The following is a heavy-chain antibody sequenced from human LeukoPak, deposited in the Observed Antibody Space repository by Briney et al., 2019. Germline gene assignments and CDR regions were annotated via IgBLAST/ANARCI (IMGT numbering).Heavy chain of an antibody. CDR3: VCGWYGFN. Sequence: GGSLGLSCAASGFTVSSNYMSWVRQAPGKGPEWVSVIYSGGSTYYADSVKGRFTISRDNSKNTLYLQMNSLRAEDTAVYYCVCGWYGFNWGQGTLVTVSS. J-gene: IGHJ4*02. D-gene: IGHD6-19*01. CDR1: GFTVSSNY. V-gene: IGHV3-66*01. CDR2: IYSGGST.